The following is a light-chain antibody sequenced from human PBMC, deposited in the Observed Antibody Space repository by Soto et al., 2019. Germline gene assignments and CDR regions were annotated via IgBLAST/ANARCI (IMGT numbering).Light chain of an antibody. Sequence: QSVLTQPPSVSGAPGQTVTISCTGSSSNIGAGYDVHWYQQLPGTAPKLLIYGNKNRPPGVPDRFSGSRSDTSASLAITGLQADDEADYYCQSYDTGLSGSRVFGSGTEVTVL. CDR3: QSYDTGLSGSRV. CDR2: GNK. CDR1: SSNIGAGYD. V-gene: IGLV1-40*01. J-gene: IGLJ1*01.